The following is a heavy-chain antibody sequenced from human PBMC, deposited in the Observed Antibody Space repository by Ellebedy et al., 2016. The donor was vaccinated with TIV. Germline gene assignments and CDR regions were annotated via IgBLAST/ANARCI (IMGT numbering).Heavy chain of an antibody. V-gene: IGHV4-61*05. CDR3: ARHGTLVAWFDP. D-gene: IGHD6-6*01. Sequence: MPSETLSLTCTVSGGSISSSSYYWGWIRQPPGKGLEWIGYIYYSGSTNYNPSLKSRVTISVDTSKNQFSLKLSSVTAADTAVYYCARHGTLVAWFDPWGQGTLVTVSS. J-gene: IGHJ5*02. CDR2: IYYSGST. CDR1: GGSISSSSYY.